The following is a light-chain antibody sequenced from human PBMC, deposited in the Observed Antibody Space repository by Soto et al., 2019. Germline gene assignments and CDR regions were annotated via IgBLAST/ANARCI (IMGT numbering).Light chain of an antibody. CDR2: GAS. J-gene: IGKJ1*01. CDR1: QSVSSN. Sequence: EIVMTQSPATLSVSPGERATLSCRASQSVSSNLAWYQQKPGQAPRLLIYGASTRATGIPARFSGSGSGTEFTLTTSSLQSEDFALSYCQQYNNWPRTFGQGTKVEIK. CDR3: QQYNNWPRT. V-gene: IGKV3-15*01.